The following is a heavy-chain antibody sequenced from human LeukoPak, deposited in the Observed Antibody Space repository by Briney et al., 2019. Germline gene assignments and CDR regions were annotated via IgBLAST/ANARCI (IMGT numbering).Heavy chain of an antibody. CDR1: GFTFSSYS. D-gene: IGHD3-22*01. V-gene: IGHV3-48*04. CDR2: ISSSSSTI. J-gene: IGHJ4*02. CDR3: ARDAAEYYYDSSGYDY. Sequence: GRSLRLSCAASGFTFSSYSMNWVRQAPGKGLEWVSYISSSSSTIYYADSVKGRFTISRDNAKNSLYLQMNSLRAEDTAVYYCARDAAEYYYDSSGYDYWGQGTLVTVSS.